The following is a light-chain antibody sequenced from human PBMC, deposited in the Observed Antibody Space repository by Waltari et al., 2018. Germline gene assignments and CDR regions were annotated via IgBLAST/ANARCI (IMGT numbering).Light chain of an antibody. J-gene: IGLJ2*01. V-gene: IGLV2-14*01. CDR1: SSDIGGHNY. Sequence: QSALTQPPSVSASPGQTITISCTATSSDIGGHNYVPWYQQHPGKAPKLMIYDVVKRPSGVSNRFSGSKSGNTASLTISGLQAEDDAIYYCSSYASSKFGGGTKLTVL. CDR3: SSYASSK. CDR2: DVV.